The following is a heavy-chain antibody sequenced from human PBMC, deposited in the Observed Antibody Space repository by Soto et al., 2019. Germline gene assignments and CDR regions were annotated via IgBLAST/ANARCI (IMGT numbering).Heavy chain of an antibody. V-gene: IGHV4-39*01. D-gene: IGHD3-22*01. Sequence: SETLSLTCTVSGGSVTSISSRNYYWGWIRQPPGKGLEWIGNIYYTGSTYYNPSLNSRVTISLGTSKNQFSLKLTSVTAADAALYYCARDFFDISDYTTNWFDPWSQGTLVTVSS. CDR2: IYYTGST. CDR3: ARDFFDISDYTTNWFDP. CDR1: GGSVTSISSRNYY. J-gene: IGHJ5*02.